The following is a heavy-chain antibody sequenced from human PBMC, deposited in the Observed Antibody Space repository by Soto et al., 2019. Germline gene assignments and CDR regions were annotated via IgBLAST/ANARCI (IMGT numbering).Heavy chain of an antibody. V-gene: IGHV4-34*01. D-gene: IGHD6-13*01. Sequence: SETLSLTCAVYGGSFSGYYWSWIRQPPGKGLEWIGEINRSGSTNYNPSLKSRVTISVDTSKNQFSLKLSSVTAAGTAVYYCARRYSSAFDIWGQGTMVTVSS. CDR3: ARRYSSAFDI. CDR1: GGSFSGYY. J-gene: IGHJ3*02. CDR2: INRSGST.